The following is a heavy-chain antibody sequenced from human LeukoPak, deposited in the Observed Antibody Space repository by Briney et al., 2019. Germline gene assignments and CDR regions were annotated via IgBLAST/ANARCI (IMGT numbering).Heavy chain of an antibody. D-gene: IGHD6-13*01. CDR2: INHSGST. Sequence: GSLRLSCAASGFTFSSYAMSWVRQPPGKGLEWIGEINHSGSTNYNPSLKSRVTISVDTSKNQFSLKLSSVTAADTAVYYCARVPELGYSSSWYPRGPGGMDVWGQGTTVTVSS. CDR1: GFTFSSYA. CDR3: ARVPELGYSSSWYPRGPGGMDV. J-gene: IGHJ6*02. V-gene: IGHV4-34*01.